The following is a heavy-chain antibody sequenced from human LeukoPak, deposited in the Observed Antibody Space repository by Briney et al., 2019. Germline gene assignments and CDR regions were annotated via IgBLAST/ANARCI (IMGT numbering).Heavy chain of an antibody. CDR2: IIPIFGTA. CDR1: GGTFSSYA. V-gene: IGHV1-69*06. CDR3: ARNDFWSGYHYYYYYMDF. J-gene: IGHJ6*03. D-gene: IGHD3-3*01. Sequence: SVKVSCKASGGTFSSYAISWVRQAPGQGREWMGGIIPIFGTANYAQKFQGRVTITADKSTSTDYMELRSLRSEDTAVYYCARNDFWSGYHYYYYYMDFWGKGTTVTVSS.